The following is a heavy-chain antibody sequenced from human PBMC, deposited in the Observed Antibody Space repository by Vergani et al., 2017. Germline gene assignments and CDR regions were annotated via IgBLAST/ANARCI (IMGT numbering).Heavy chain of an antibody. J-gene: IGHJ5*02. CDR2: IYYSGST. CDR1: GGSISSGDYY. V-gene: IGHV4-30-4*08. D-gene: IGHD2-8*01. Sequence: QVQLQESGPGLVKPSQTLSLTCTVSGGSISSGDYYWSWIRQPPGKGREWIGYIYYSGSTYYNPSLKSRVTISVDTSKNQFSLKLSSVTAAATAVYYCARGSYEDGGWFDPWGQGTLVTVSS. CDR3: ARGSYEDGGWFDP.